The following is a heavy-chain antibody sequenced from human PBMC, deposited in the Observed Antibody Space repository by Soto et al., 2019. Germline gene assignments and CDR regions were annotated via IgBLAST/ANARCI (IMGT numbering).Heavy chain of an antibody. CDR1: GFTFSSYS. J-gene: IGHJ6*02. CDR3: AIPSRGYSGYDDYYYYGMDV. D-gene: IGHD5-12*01. Sequence: GGSLRLSCAASGFTFSSYSMNWVRQAPGKGLEWVSSISSSSSYIYYADSVKGRFTISRDNAKNSLYLQMNSLRSEDTAVYYCAIPSRGYSGYDDYYYYGMDVWGQGTTVTVLL. V-gene: IGHV3-21*01. CDR2: ISSSSSYI.